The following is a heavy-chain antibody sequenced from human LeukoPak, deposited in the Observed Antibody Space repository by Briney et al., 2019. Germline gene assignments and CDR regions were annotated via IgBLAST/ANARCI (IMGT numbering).Heavy chain of an antibody. J-gene: IGHJ4*02. CDR1: GYTLTSYG. V-gene: IGHV1-18*01. Sequence: ASVKVSCKASGYTLTSYGISWVRQAPGQGLEWMGWISAYNGNTNYAQKLQGRVTMTTDTSTSTAYMELRSLRSDDTAVYYCASRESISGRYDFDYWGQGTLVTVSS. D-gene: IGHD1-26*01. CDR2: ISAYNGNT. CDR3: ASRESISGRYDFDY.